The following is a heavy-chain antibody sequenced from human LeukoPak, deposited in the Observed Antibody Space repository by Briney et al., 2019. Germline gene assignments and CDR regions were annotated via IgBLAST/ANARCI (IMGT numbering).Heavy chain of an antibody. V-gene: IGHV1-46*01. CDR1: GYTFTSYY. CDR3: ARTGITIFGVVIHDAFDI. D-gene: IGHD3-3*01. Sequence: ASVKVSCKASGYTFTSYYMHWVRQAPGQGLEWMGIINPSGGSTSYAQKFQGRVTMTRDMSTSTVYMELSSLRSEDTAVYYCARTGITIFGVVIHDAFDIWGQGTMVTVSS. CDR2: INPSGGST. J-gene: IGHJ3*02.